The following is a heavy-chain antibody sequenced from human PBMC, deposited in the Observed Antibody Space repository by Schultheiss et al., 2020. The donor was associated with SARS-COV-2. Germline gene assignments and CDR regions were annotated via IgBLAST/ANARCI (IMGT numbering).Heavy chain of an antibody. CDR1: GDSISYNY. Sequence: SETLSLTRTVSGDSISYNYWSWIRQPPGKGLEWTGYISCSGSTNHNPSLKSRVTISVDTSKNQFSLKLSSVTAADTAVYYCARAYDYGDYNWFDPWGQGTLVTVSS. CDR2: ISCSGST. V-gene: IGHV4-59*12. J-gene: IGHJ5*02. D-gene: IGHD4-17*01. CDR3: ARAYDYGDYNWFDP.